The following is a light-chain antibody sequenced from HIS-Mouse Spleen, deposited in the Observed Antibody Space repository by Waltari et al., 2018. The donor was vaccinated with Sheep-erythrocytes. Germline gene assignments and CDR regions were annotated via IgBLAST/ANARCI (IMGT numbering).Light chain of an antibody. Sequence: QSALTQPRSVSGSPGQSVTISCTGTNSHVGGYNYVPWYQQHPGKAPKLMIYDVSKRPSGVPVRFSGSKSGNTASLTISGLQAEDEADYYCCSYAGSYNHVFATGTKVTVL. CDR3: CSYAGSYNHV. V-gene: IGLV2-11*01. J-gene: IGLJ1*01. CDR2: DVS. CDR1: NSHVGGYNY.